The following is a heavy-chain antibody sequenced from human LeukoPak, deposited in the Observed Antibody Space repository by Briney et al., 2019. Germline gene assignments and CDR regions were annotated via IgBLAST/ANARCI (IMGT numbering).Heavy chain of an antibody. J-gene: IGHJ4*02. V-gene: IGHV1-46*01. D-gene: IGHD3-10*01. CDR2: INPSGGTT. CDR3: ARGLGVRGGENDY. CDR1: GYTFTSYY. Sequence: ASVKVSCKASGYTFTSYYIHWVRQAPGQGLEWMGLINPSGGTTSYAQKFQGRVTMTRDMSTSTVYMELSSLRSEDTAVYYCARGLGVRGGENDYWGQETLVTVSS.